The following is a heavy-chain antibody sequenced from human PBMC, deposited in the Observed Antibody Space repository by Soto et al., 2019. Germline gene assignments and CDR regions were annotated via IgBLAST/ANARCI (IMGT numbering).Heavy chain of an antibody. V-gene: IGHV1-69*13. CDR3: ASQSDIRIAALDY. Sequence: SVKVSCKASGGTFSSYSISWVRQAPGQGLEWMGGIIPIFGTANYAQKFQGRVTITADESTSTAYMELSSLRSEDTAVYYCASQSDIRIAALDYWGQGTLVTVSS. CDR2: IIPIFGTA. CDR1: GGTFSSYS. D-gene: IGHD6-6*01. J-gene: IGHJ4*02.